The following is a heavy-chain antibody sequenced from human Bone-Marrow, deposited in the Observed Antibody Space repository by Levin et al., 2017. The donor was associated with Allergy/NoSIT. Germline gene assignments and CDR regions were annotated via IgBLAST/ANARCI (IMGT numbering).Heavy chain of an antibody. CDR2: ILDSGST. CDR3: ATIQRGQPGGH. J-gene: IGHJ4*01. V-gene: IGHV4-30-4*01. Sequence: PSETLSLTCTVSGGSISSGDFYWSWIRQPPGKGLECLGYILDSGSTNYNPSLKSRITISADTSKNQFSLKLSSVTAADTAIYYCATIQRGQPGGHWGHGTLVTVSS. D-gene: IGHD5-18*01. CDR1: GGSISSGDFY.